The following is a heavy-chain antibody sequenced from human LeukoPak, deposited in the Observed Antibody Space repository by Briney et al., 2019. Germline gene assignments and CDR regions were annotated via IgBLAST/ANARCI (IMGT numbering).Heavy chain of an antibody. J-gene: IGHJ4*02. CDR1: GYTFTSYC. V-gene: IGHV1-46*01. D-gene: IGHD3-3*02. CDR2: INPSGGST. CDR3: AREQGAISPFDY. Sequence: GASVKVSCKASGYTFTSYCMHLVRQAPGQGLEWMGIINPSGGSTSYAQKFQGRVTMTRDTSTSTVYMELSSLRSEDTAVYYCAREQGAISPFDYWGQGTLVTVSS.